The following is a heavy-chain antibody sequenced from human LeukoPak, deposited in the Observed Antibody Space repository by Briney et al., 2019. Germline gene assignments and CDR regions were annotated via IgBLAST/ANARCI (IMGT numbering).Heavy chain of an antibody. CDR1: GFTFDSYS. V-gene: IGHV3-21*01. D-gene: IGHD5-24*01. CDR3: ARSHQTATALDY. J-gene: IGHJ4*02. Sequence: GGSLRLSCEGSGFTFDSYSMNWVRQAPGKGLEWVSSISSSSSYIYYADSVKGRFTISRDNAKNSLYLQMNSLRAEDTAVHYCARSHQTATALDYWGQGTLVTVSS. CDR2: ISSSSSYI.